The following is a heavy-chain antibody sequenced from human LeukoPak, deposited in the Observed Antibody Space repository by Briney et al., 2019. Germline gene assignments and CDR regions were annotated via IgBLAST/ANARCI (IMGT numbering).Heavy chain of an antibody. D-gene: IGHD3-10*01. CDR3: ALLHFYGSGSYYNDDFDI. Sequence: SETLSLTCTVSGGSISSYYWGWIRQPPGKGLEWIGYIHYSGSTNYNPSLKSRVTISVDTSKTQFSLKLSSVTAADTAVYYCALLHFYGSGSYYNDDFDIWGQGTMVTVSS. CDR1: GGSISSYY. CDR2: IHYSGST. V-gene: IGHV4-59*08. J-gene: IGHJ3*02.